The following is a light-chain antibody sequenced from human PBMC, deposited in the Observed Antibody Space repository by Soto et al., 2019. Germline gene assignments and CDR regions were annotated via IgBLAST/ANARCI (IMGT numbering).Light chain of an antibody. J-gene: IGLJ2*01. CDR2: NVS. CDR3: SSYAGGFVE. CDR1: SSDIGAHTY. V-gene: IGLV2-14*01. Sequence: QSALTQPASVSGSPGQSITISCTGTSSDIGAHTYVSWFQQHPGKVPKVIIYNVSTRPSGISDRFSGSKSGNTASLTISGLQAEDEADYYCSSYAGGFVEFGGGTKLTVL.